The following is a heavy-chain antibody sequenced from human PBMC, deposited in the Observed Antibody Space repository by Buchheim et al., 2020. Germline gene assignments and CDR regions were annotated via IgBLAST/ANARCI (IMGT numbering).Heavy chain of an antibody. V-gene: IGHV3-11*01. J-gene: IGHJ6*02. CDR1: GFTYSDYY. Sequence: VQLVESGGGLVQPGGSLRLSCAASGFTYSDYYMSWIRQAPGKGLEWISYISPGATHIYYADSVKGRFTTSRANAKNSLYLHMNSLRAEDTAVYFCARDRNAAGMDVWGQGTT. CDR2: ISPGATHI. D-gene: IGHD1-1*01. CDR3: ARDRNAAGMDV.